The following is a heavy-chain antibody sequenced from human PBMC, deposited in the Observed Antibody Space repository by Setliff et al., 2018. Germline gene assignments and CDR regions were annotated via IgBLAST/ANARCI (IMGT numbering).Heavy chain of an antibody. CDR2: LHTSGST. CDR3: ARDNAIVGAIDY. D-gene: IGHD1-26*01. CDR1: GGSISSGSYY. Sequence: PSETLSLTCAVSGGSISSGSYYWSWIPQPAGKGLEWVGRLHTSGSTNYNPSLKSRVTISVDTSQNQFSLKVTSVTAADAAVYFRARDNAIVGAIDYWGQGTLVTVSS. V-gene: IGHV4-61*02. J-gene: IGHJ4*02.